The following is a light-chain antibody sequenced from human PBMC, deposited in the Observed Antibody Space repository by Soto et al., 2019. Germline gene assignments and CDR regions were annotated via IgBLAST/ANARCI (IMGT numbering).Light chain of an antibody. V-gene: IGKV3D-20*02. CDR2: GSS. Sequence: EIVLTQSPGTLSLSPGERATLSCWASQSISSNYLAWYQQKPGQPPRLLISGSSIRATGIPKRFSGSASGTNFTLTISSLEPEDFAVYYCQQCSNWPLTFGGGTKVDIK. CDR3: QQCSNWPLT. J-gene: IGKJ4*01. CDR1: QSISSNY.